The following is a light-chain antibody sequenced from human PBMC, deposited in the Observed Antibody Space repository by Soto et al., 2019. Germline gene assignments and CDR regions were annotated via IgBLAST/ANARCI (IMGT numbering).Light chain of an antibody. V-gene: IGKV3-20*01. CDR2: GAS. CDR3: QQYKSYSWT. CDR1: QSVSTSN. J-gene: IGKJ1*01. Sequence: FVLMQSPGTLSSSPGARATLSCRASQSVSTSNLAWYQQRPGQAPRLLIYGASRRATGIPDRFSGSGYGTEFTLTISSLQPDDFATYYCQQYKSYSWTFGQGTKVDIK.